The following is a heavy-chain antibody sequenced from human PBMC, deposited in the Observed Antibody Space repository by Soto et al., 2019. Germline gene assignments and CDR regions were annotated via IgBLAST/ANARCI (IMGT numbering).Heavy chain of an antibody. Sequence: EVQLVESGGGLIQRGGSLRLSCAASGFTLSIYSLNWVRQAPRKGLEWLSYISGSSDIIYYADSVKGRFTISRDNAKNSLYLQMNSLRDEDTAVYFRARGFDLPYGMDVWGQGTTVTVSS. V-gene: IGHV3-48*02. D-gene: IGHD3-9*01. J-gene: IGHJ6*02. CDR3: ARGFDLPYGMDV. CDR2: ISGSSDII. CDR1: GFTLSIYS.